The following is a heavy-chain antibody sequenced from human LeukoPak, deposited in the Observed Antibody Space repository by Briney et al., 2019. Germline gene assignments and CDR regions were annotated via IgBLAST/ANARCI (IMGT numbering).Heavy chain of an antibody. CDR1: GFTFSSYG. V-gene: IGHV3-33*01. CDR2: IWYDGSNK. CDR3: ARVLWFGEVLKGDAFDI. J-gene: IGHJ3*02. D-gene: IGHD3-10*01. Sequence: GGSLRLSCAASGFTFSSYGMHWVRQAPGEGLEWVAVIWYDGSNKYYGDSVKGRFTISRDNSRNTLYLQMTSLRAEDTAEYYCARVLWFGEVLKGDAFDIWGQGTMVTVSS.